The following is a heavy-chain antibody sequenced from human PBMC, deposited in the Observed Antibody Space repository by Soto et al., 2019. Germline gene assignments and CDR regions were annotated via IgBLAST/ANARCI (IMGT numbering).Heavy chain of an antibody. CDR1: GFTFSSYG. CDR2: IWYDGSNK. V-gene: IGHV3-33*01. Sequence: GGSLRLSCAASGFTFSSYGMHWVRQAPGKGLEWVAVIWYDGSNKYYADSVKGRFTISRDNSKNTLYLQMNSLRAEDTAVYYCARVGERNYGDYFPEDFQHWGQGTLVTVPQ. CDR3: ARVGERNYGDYFPEDFQH. J-gene: IGHJ1*01. D-gene: IGHD4-17*01.